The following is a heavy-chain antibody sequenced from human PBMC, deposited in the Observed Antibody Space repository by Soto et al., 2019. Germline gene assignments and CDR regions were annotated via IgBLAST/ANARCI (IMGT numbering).Heavy chain of an antibody. CDR3: ARDSADYDFWSGYYNTLRENWFDP. Sequence: SVKVSCKASGGTFSSYAISWVRQAPGQGLEWMGGIIPIFGTANYAQKFQGRVAITADESTSTAYMELSSLRSEDTAVYYCARDSADYDFWSGYYNTLRENWFDPWGQGTLVTVPQ. J-gene: IGHJ5*02. D-gene: IGHD3-3*01. CDR1: GGTFSSYA. CDR2: IIPIFGTA. V-gene: IGHV1-69*13.